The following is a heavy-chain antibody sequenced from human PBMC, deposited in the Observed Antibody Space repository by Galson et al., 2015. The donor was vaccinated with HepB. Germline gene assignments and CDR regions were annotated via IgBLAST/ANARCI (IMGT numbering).Heavy chain of an antibody. Sequence: SMRLSCAAPGFSVRSNMNWVRQAPGKGLEWVSVIYSDDSTYYADSVNGRFTSSRDNSKNTLYLQMNSLRAEDTAVYYCAREREKGNSNYYGMDVWGQGTTVTVSS. V-gene: IGHV3-53*01. CDR3: AREREKGNSNYYGMDV. CDR1: GFSVRSN. J-gene: IGHJ6*02. CDR2: IYSDDST. D-gene: IGHD4-11*01.